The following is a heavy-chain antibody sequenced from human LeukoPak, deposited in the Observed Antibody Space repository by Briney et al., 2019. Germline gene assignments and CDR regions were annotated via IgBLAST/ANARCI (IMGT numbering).Heavy chain of an antibody. CDR1: EFTFSSYW. CDR2: INEAGVEK. Sequence: GGALRLSCEASEFTFSSYWMHWVRQPPGKGLEGVANINEAGVEKYHVASVKGRFTIFRDNAKNSLYLQMNNLRAEDTAVYYCARELSRTGAFDYWGQGTLVTVSS. D-gene: IGHD3-10*01. J-gene: IGHJ4*02. V-gene: IGHV3-7*03. CDR3: ARELSRTGAFDY.